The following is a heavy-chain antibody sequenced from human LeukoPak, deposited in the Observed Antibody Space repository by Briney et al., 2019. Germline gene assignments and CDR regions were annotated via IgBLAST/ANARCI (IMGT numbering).Heavy chain of an antibody. Sequence: SETLSLTCSVSGGSVSSSRYYWGWIRQPPGKGLEWIGSIYYSGSTYYNTSLKSRVTISVDTSKKYFSLNLSSVSAADTAVYYCARHPAIAAPGAWFDPWGQGILVTVSS. CDR2: IYYSGST. V-gene: IGHV4-39*01. J-gene: IGHJ5*02. CDR3: ARHPAIAAPGAWFDP. D-gene: IGHD6-13*01. CDR1: GGSVSSSRYY.